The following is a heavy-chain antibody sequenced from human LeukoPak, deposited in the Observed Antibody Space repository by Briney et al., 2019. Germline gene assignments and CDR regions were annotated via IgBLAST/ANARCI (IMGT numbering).Heavy chain of an antibody. CDR3: TRHGETTTPYYYYGMDL. Sequence: GGSLRLSCAASGFTFSSYAMSWVRQAPGKGLEWVSAISGSGGSTYYADSVKGRFTISRDDSKQTAYLQMNSLKTEDTAVYYCTRHGETTTPYYYYGMDLWGQGTTVIVSS. J-gene: IGHJ6*02. V-gene: IGHV3-23*01. CDR1: GFTFSSYA. D-gene: IGHD1/OR15-1a*01. CDR2: ISGSGGST.